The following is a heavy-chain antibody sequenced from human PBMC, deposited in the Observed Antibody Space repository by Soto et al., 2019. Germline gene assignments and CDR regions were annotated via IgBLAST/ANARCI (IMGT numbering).Heavy chain of an antibody. CDR2: IYWDENE. J-gene: IGHJ4*02. Sequence: SGPTLVNPTQTLTLTCTFSVFSLTTSGVGVGWIRQPPGKALEWLAVIYWDENERYNPSLNNRLTISKDTSKSQVVLTMTNMDPVDTAIYYCAHRLGGYFDYWGQGTLVTVSS. D-gene: IGHD3-16*01. CDR1: VFSLTTSGVG. V-gene: IGHV2-5*02. CDR3: AHRLGGYFDY.